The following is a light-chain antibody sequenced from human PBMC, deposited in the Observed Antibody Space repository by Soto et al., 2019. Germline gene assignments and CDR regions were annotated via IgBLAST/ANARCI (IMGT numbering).Light chain of an antibody. V-gene: IGLV2-14*03. CDR3: CSYTCSSTPYV. J-gene: IGLJ1*01. CDR1: NSDVGGYTY. CDR2: DVS. Sequence: QPVLTQPASVSGSPGQSITISCTGTNSDVGGYTYVSWYQQHSGKAPKLMIYDVSNRPSGVSNRFSGSKSGNTASLTISGLQADDEADYYCCSYTCSSTPYVFGTGTKLAVL.